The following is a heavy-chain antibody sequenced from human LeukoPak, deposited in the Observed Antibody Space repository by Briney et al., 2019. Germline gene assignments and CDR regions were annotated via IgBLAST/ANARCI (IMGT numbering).Heavy chain of an antibody. J-gene: IGHJ4*02. Sequence: ASVKVSCKASGYTFTGYYMHWVRQAPGQGLEWMGRINPNSGGTNYAQKFQGRVTMTRDTSISTAYMELSRLRSDDTAAYYCAREYYDSSGFDYWGQGTLVTVSS. CDR3: AREYYDSSGFDY. V-gene: IGHV1-2*06. D-gene: IGHD3-22*01. CDR2: INPNSGGT. CDR1: GYTFTGYY.